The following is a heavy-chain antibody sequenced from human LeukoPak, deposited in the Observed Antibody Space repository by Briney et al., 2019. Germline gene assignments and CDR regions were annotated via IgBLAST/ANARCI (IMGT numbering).Heavy chain of an antibody. Sequence: SETLSLTCAVSGGSISSSNWWSWVRQPPGKGLEWIGEIYHSGSTNYNPSLKSRVTISVDKSKNQFSLKLSSVTAADTAVYYCARDPLTGYYGSGPMDVWGQGTTVTVSS. D-gene: IGHD3-10*01. J-gene: IGHJ6*02. V-gene: IGHV4-4*02. CDR3: ARDPLTGYYGSGPMDV. CDR1: GGSISSSNW. CDR2: IYHSGST.